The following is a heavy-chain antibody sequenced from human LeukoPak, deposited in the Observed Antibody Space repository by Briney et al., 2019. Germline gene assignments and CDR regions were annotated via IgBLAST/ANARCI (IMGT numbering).Heavy chain of an antibody. J-gene: IGHJ4*02. CDR1: GFTFSSYG. CDR2: ISYDGSNK. CDR3: AKSERWPDY. D-gene: IGHD5-24*01. V-gene: IGHV3-30*18. Sequence: PGGSLRLSCAASGFTFSSYGMHWVRQAPGKGLEWVAVISYDGSNKYYADSVKGRFTISRDNSKNTLYLQMNSLRAEDTAVYYCAKSERWPDYWGQGILVTVSS.